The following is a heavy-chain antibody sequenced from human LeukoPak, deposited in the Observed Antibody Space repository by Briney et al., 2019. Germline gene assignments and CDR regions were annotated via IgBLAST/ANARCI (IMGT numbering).Heavy chain of an antibody. D-gene: IGHD3-3*01. J-gene: IGHJ6*03. CDR1: GGSVSSGTNY. CDR3: ARCDPEPRFLNYMDV. Sequence: KPSETLSLTCTVSGGSVSSGTNYWTWIRQPAGKGLEWIGRFYARGSTNYNPSFKSRVTISVDTSKNQFSLKLSSVTAADTAVYYCARCDPEPRFLNYMDVWGKGATVTVSS. V-gene: IGHV4-61*10. CDR2: FYARGST.